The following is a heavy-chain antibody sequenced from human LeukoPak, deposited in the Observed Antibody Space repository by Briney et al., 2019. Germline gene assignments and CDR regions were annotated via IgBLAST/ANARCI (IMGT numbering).Heavy chain of an antibody. V-gene: IGHV4-34*01. CDR3: ARGGDGVYSSSWLYYYYYGMDV. J-gene: IGHJ6*02. D-gene: IGHD6-13*01. CDR1: GGSFSGYY. Sequence: SETLSLTCAVYGGSFSGYYWSWIRQPPGKGLEWIGEINHSGSTNYNPSLKSRVTISVDTSKNQFSLKLSSVTAADTAVYYCARGGDGVYSSSWLYYYYYGMDVWGQGTTVTVSS. CDR2: INHSGST.